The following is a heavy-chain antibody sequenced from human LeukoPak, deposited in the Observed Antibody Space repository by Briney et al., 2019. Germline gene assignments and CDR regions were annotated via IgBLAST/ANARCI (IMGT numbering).Heavy chain of an antibody. D-gene: IGHD2-2*03. CDR2: ISAYNGNT. CDR3: ATGYCSSTNCRIDY. V-gene: IGHV1-18*01. Sequence: GASVKVSCKASGYTFTSYGISWVRQAPGQGLEWMGWISAYNGNTNYAQKLQGRVTMTTDTSTSTAYMELRSLRSDGTAVYYCATGYCSSTNCRIDYWGQGTLVSVSS. CDR1: GYTFTSYG. J-gene: IGHJ4*02.